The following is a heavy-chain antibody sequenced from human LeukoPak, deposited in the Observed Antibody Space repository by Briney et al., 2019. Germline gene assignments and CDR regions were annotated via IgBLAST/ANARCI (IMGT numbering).Heavy chain of an antibody. CDR1: GSTFSSYA. CDR2: ISGSGGST. J-gene: IGHJ4*02. V-gene: IGHV3-23*01. CDR3: AKCDSSGYYDYDY. D-gene: IGHD3-22*01. Sequence: GRSLRPSCAASGSTFSSYAMSSVRQAPGKGLEWVSAISGSGGSTYYADSVKGRFTISRDNSKNTLYLQMNGLRAEDTAVYYCAKCDSSGYYDYDYWGQGTLVTVSS.